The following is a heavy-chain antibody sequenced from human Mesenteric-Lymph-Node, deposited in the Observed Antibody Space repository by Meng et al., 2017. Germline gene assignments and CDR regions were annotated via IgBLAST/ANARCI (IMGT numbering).Heavy chain of an antibody. J-gene: IGHJ6*02. CDR3: ARDPRIAAAGTVYYYYGMDV. CDR1: GFTFSSYA. CDR2: ISYDGSNK. D-gene: IGHD6-13*01. V-gene: IGHV3-30*01. Sequence: GESLKISCAASGFTFSSYAMHWVRQAPGKGLEWVAVISYDGSNKYYADSVKGRFTISRDNSKNTLYLQMNSLRAEDTAVYYCARDPRIAAAGTVYYYYGMDVWGQGTMVTVSS.